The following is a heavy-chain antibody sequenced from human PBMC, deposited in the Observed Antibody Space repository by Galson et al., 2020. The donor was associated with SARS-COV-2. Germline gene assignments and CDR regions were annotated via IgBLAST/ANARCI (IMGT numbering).Heavy chain of an antibody. J-gene: IGHJ4*02. Sequence: GGPLTLPCAASGFTSSTFAIHWVRQAPGKGLKRVTMFSSDASREYYVDSVKGRFTISRDNSKNTLYLQMNSLRPEDTAVYYCARGLAWEQLYYWGQGTLVSVSS. CDR3: ARGLAWEQLYY. D-gene: IGHD1-26*01. CDR2: FSSDASRE. CDR1: GFTSSTFA. V-gene: IGHV3-30-3*01.